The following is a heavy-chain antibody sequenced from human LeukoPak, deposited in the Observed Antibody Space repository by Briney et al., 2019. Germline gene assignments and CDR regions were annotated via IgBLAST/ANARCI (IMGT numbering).Heavy chain of an antibody. V-gene: IGHV4-59*01. J-gene: IGHJ4*02. CDR1: GGSISSYY. CDR3: ARGLAFDY. CDR2: IYYSGST. Sequence: KASGTLSLTCTVSGGSISSYYWSWIRQPPGKGLEWIGYIYYSGSTNYNPSLKSRVTISVDTSKNQFSLKLSSVTAADTAVYYCARGLAFDYWGQGTLVTVSS.